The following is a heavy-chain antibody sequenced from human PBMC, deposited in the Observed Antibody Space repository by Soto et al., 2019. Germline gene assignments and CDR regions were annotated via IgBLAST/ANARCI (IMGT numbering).Heavy chain of an antibody. V-gene: IGHV1-69*01. CDR2: IIPIFGTA. CDR1: GGTFSSYA. CDR3: AGKAGEEGPADKWWGMDV. J-gene: IGHJ6*02. Sequence: QVQLVQSGAEVKKPGSSVKVSCKASGGTFSSYAISWVRQAPGQGLEWMGRIIPIFGTANYAQKFQGRVTITADESTSTAYMELSSLRSEDTAVYYCAGKAGEEGPADKWWGMDVWGQGTTVTVSS. D-gene: IGHD2-15*01.